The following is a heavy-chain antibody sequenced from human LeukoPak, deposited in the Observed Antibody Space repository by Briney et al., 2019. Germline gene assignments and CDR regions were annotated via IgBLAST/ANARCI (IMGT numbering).Heavy chain of an antibody. CDR2: ISYDGSNK. CDR3: AKGLWFGEVDAFDI. Sequence: PGRSLRLSCAASGFTFSSYGMHWVRQAPGKGLEWEAVISYDGSNKYYADSVKGRFTISRDNSKNTLYLQMNSLRAEDTAVYYCAKGLWFGEVDAFDIWGQGTMVTVSS. CDR1: GFTFSSYG. V-gene: IGHV3-30*18. J-gene: IGHJ3*02. D-gene: IGHD3-10*01.